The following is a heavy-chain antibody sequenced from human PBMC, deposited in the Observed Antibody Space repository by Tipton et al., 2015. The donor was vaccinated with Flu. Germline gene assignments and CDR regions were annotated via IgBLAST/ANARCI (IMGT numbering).Heavy chain of an antibody. CDR3: ARDGTYSSSTYSDYYGMDD. V-gene: IGHV3-21*01. CDR2: ISSSSSYI. CDR1: GFTFSSYS. D-gene: IGHD6-6*01. Sequence: SLRLSCAASGFTFSSYSMNWVRQAPGKGLEWVSSISSSSSYIYYADSVKGRFTISRDNAKNSLYLQMNSLRAEDTAVYYCARDGTYSSSTYSDYYGMDDWGQGTPVTVSS. J-gene: IGHJ6*02.